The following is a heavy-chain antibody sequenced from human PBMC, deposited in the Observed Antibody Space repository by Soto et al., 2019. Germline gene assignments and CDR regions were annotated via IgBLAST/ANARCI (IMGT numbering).Heavy chain of an antibody. D-gene: IGHD3-9*01. V-gene: IGHV3-30*18. CDR2: ISYDGSNK. CDR1: GFTFSSYG. Sequence: QVQLVESGGGVVQPGRSLRLSCAASGFTFSSYGMHWVRQAPGKGLEWVAAISYDGSNKYYADSVKGRFTISRDNSKNTLYLQMNSLRAEDTAVYYCAKGRENDILTSYYFDYWGQGTLVTVSS. CDR3: AKGRENDILTSYYFDY. J-gene: IGHJ4*02.